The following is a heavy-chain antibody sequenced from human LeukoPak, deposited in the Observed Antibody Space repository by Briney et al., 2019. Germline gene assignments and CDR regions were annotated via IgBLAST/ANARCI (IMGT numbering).Heavy chain of an antibody. V-gene: IGHV4-34*01. J-gene: IGHJ4*02. CDR2: INHSGST. Sequence: NPSETLSLTCAVYGGSFSGYYWSWIRQPPGKGLEWIGEINHSGSTNYNPSLKSRVTISVDTSKNQFSLKLSSVTAADTAVYYCASEGAFFDYWGQGTLVTVSS. CDR3: ASEGAFFDY. CDR1: GGSFSGYY. D-gene: IGHD3-16*01.